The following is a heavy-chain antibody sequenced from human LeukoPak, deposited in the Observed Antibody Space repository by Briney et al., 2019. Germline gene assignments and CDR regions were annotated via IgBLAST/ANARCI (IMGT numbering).Heavy chain of an antibody. CDR3: VSQGS. J-gene: IGHJ4*02. Sequence: SETLSLTCTVSGGSISSYYWSWIRQPAGKGLEWIGRIYTSGSTNYNPSLKSRVTISIDTSRQQFSLKLSSATAADTAVYYCVSQGSWGQGTLVSVSS. CDR1: GGSISSYY. CDR2: IYTSGST. V-gene: IGHV4-4*07.